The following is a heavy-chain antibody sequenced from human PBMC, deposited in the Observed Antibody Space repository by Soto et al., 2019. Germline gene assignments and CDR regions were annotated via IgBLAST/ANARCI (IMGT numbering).Heavy chain of an antibody. J-gene: IGHJ4*02. CDR3: ARSAYLRYTSSWSGFDF. D-gene: IGHD6-13*01. V-gene: IGHV4-59*01. Sequence: QVQLQESGPGLVKPSETLSLTCTVSGGSISPYYWSWIRQPPGKGVEWVGHIYYSGSTSYSPSLTRRVPISLDTSKSQFSLKLTSVTAADTAVYYCARSAYLRYTSSWSGFDFWGQGSLVTVSS. CDR2: IYYSGST. CDR1: GGSISPYY.